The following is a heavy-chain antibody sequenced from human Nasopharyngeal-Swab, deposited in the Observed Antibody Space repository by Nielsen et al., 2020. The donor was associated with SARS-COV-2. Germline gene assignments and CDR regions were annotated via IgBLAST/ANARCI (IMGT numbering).Heavy chain of an antibody. CDR1: GYTFTSYA. V-gene: IGHV1-3*01. Sequence: ASVKVSCKASGYTFTSYAMHWVRQAPGQRLEWMGWINAGNGNTKYSQKFQGRVTITRDTSASTAYMELSSLRSEDTAVYYCARDSNDYVWGSYRYSVPFPGAFDIWGQGTTVTVSS. CDR2: INAGNGNT. D-gene: IGHD3-16*02. J-gene: IGHJ3*02. CDR3: ARDSNDYVWGSYRYSVPFPGAFDI.